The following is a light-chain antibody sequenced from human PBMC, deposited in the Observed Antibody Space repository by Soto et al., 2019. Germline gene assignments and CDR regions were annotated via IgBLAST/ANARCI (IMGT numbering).Light chain of an antibody. CDR2: RTD. CDR3: AAWDDSLSGRV. Sequence: QSVLTQPPSASWTPGQRVTISCSGSSSNIGSSYVYWYQQLPGTAPKLLIYRTDQRPSGVPDRFSGSKSGTSASLAISGLRSEDEADYYCAAWDDSLSGRVFGGGTKLTVL. CDR1: SSNIGSSY. J-gene: IGLJ3*02. V-gene: IGLV1-47*01.